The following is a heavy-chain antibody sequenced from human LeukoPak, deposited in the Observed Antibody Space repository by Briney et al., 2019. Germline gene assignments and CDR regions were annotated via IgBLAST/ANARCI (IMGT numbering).Heavy chain of an antibody. D-gene: IGHD6-13*01. J-gene: IGHJ4*02. CDR3: ARDAEMYSSSWYDY. V-gene: IGHV3-21*01. CDR2: ISSSSSYI. Sequence: GGTLRLSCAASGFTFSSYSMNWVRQAPGKGLEWVSSISSSSSYIYYADSVKGRFTISRDNAKNSLYLQMNSLRAEDTAVYYCARDAEMYSSSWYDYWGQGTLVTVSS. CDR1: GFTFSSYS.